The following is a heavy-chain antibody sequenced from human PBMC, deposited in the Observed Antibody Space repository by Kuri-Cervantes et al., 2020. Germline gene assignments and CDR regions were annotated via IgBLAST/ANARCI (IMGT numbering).Heavy chain of an antibody. V-gene: IGHV4-30-2*06. CDR3: ARDDAGDYGWFDP. CDR1: GGSISSGGSC. D-gene: IGHD4-17*01. CDR2: IHHSGNS. Sequence: SETLSLTCAVSGGSISSGGSCWTWIRQSPGKGLEWIGYIHHSGNSYYNPSLKSRVTISVDTSKNQFSLKLSSVTAADTAVYYCARDDAGDYGWFDPWGQGTLVTVSS. J-gene: IGHJ5*02.